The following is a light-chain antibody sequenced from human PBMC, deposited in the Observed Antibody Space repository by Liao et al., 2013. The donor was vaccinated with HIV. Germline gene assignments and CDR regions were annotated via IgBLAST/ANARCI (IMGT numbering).Light chain of an antibody. V-gene: IGLV3-21*04. CDR1: KIGSKS. CDR2: YDS. Sequence: SYELTQPPSVSVAPGKTARITCGGNKIGSKSVHWYQQKPGQAPVLVIYYDSDRPSGIPERFSGSNSGNTATLTISRVEAGDEADYYCQLWDRSSAHPCVFGPGTKVTVL. J-gene: IGLJ1*01. CDR3: QLWDRSSAHPCV.